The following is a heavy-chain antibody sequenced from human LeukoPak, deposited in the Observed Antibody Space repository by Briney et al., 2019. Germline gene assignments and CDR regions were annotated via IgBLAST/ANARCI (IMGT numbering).Heavy chain of an antibody. D-gene: IGHD2-15*01. J-gene: IGHJ5*02. CDR1: GGTFSSYA. V-gene: IGHV1-69*13. Sequence: ASVKVSCKAPGGTFSSYAISWVRQAPGQGLEWMGGIIPIFGTANYAQKFQGRVTITADESTSTAYMELSSLRSEDTAVYYCARDAIVARGNWFDPWGQGTLVTVSS. CDR3: ARDAIVARGNWFDP. CDR2: IIPIFGTA.